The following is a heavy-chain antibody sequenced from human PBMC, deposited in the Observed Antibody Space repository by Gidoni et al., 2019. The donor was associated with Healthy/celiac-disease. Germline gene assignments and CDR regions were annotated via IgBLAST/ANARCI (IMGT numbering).Heavy chain of an antibody. CDR1: GCTISCSS. D-gene: IGHD2-15*01. CDR2: ISRRSSNI. V-gene: IGHV3-21*01. CDR3: ARAGYCSGGSCPNYYYYGMDV. Sequence: EVQLVESGGGLVKPGGALRRSCAASGCTISCSSMNWVRQAPGKGPGWGSSISRRSSNIDYADSVEGRFTISRDNAKNSMYLQMNSLRAEDTAVDYCARAGYCSGGSCPNYYYYGMDVWGQGTTVTVSS. J-gene: IGHJ6*02.